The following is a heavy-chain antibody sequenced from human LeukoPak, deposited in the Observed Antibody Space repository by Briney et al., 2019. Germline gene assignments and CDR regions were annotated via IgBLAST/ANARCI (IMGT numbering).Heavy chain of an antibody. Sequence: GGSLRLSCAASGFTFSSYAMHWVRQAPGKGLEWVAFISSDGSNKYYADSVKGRFTISRDNSKNTLYLQMNSLRAEDTAVYYCAKHLLTGEVDYWGQGTLVTVSS. CDR3: AKHLLTGEVDY. CDR2: ISSDGSNK. J-gene: IGHJ4*02. CDR1: GFTFSSYA. D-gene: IGHD7-27*01. V-gene: IGHV3-30-3*02.